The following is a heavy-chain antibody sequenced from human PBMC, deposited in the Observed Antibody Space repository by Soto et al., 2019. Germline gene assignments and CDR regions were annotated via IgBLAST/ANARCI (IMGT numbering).Heavy chain of an antibody. J-gene: IGHJ2*01. CDR2: TSYSGST. Sequence: QVQLQESGPGLVKPSQTLSLTCSVSGDSISSGGYYWNWIRQLPGKGLEWIGYTSYSGSTYYNPSLNSRATTSVDTSKNQFSLKLTSVTAADTAVYYCARDEGAQFDWYFDLWGRGTLVTVSS. V-gene: IGHV4-31*03. CDR1: GDSISSGGYY. CDR3: ARDEGAQFDWYFDL.